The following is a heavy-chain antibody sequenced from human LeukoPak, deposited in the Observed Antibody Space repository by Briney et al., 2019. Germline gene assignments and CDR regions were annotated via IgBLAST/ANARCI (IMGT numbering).Heavy chain of an antibody. CDR3: AKDLRYSFGL. J-gene: IGHJ4*02. V-gene: IGHV3-30*02. Sequence: GGSLRLSCAASGFTFSNFNMYWVRQVPGKGLEWVAFIRYDGSTKYYAASLKGRFTISRDNSKNTVDLQMNSLRPEDTAVYYCAKDLRYSFGLWGQGTLVTVSS. CDR1: GFTFSNFN. D-gene: IGHD5-18*01. CDR2: IRYDGSTK.